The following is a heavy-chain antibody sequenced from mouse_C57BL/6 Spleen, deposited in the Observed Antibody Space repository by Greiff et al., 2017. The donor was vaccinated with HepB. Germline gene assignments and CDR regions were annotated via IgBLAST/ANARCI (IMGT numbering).Heavy chain of an antibody. V-gene: IGHV14-1*01. CDR3: TTSYGNYGAMDY. Sequence: VQLKESGAELVRPGASVKLSCTASGFNITDYYMHWVKQRPEQGLEWVGRIDPEDGDTEYAPKFHGKATMTADTSSNTAYLQLSSLTSEDTAVYYCTTSYGNYGAMDYWGQGTSVTVSS. D-gene: IGHD2-1*01. CDR2: IDPEDGDT. CDR1: GFNITDYY. J-gene: IGHJ4*01.